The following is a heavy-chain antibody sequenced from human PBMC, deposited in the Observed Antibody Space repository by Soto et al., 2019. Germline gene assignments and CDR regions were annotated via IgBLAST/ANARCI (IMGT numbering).Heavy chain of an antibody. CDR2: IHYGGTT. CDR1: GGSVSSSSYF. J-gene: IGHJ4*02. V-gene: IGHV4-39*01. CDR3: ARGLGYYFDS. D-gene: IGHD5-12*01. Sequence: PSETLSLTCTVSGGSVSSSSYFWGWIRQPPGKGLEWIGNIHYGGTTYYNASLKSRVTISVDTPKNQFSLKLNSVTAADSAVYSCARGLGYYFDSWGQGTLVTVS.